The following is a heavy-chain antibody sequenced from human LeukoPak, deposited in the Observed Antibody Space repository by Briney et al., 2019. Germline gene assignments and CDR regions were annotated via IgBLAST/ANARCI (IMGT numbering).Heavy chain of an antibody. D-gene: IGHD3-16*01. Sequence: PGGTLRLSCAASGLTFSNYGMNWVRQAPGKGLEWVSAISGSDDSTYYADSVKGRFTISRDNSKNTLYLQMNSLRAEDTAVYYCARDWVGENWGQGTLVTVSS. CDR3: ARDWVGEN. V-gene: IGHV3-23*01. CDR1: GLTFSNYG. CDR2: ISGSDDST. J-gene: IGHJ4*02.